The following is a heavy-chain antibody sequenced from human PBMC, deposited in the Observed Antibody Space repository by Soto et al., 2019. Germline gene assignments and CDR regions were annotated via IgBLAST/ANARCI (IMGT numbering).Heavy chain of an antibody. V-gene: IGHV3-30-3*01. D-gene: IGHD3-10*01. Sequence: QVQLVESAGGVVQPGRSLRLSCAASGFTFSSYAMHWVRQAPGKGLEWVAVISYDGSNKYYADSVKGRFTISRDNSKNTLYLQMNSLRAEDTAVYYCARDREYYFDYWGQGTLVTVSS. CDR1: GFTFSSYA. CDR3: ARDREYYFDY. J-gene: IGHJ4*02. CDR2: ISYDGSNK.